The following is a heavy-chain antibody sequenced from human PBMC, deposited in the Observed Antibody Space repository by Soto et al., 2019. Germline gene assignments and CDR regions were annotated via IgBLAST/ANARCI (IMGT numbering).Heavy chain of an antibody. V-gene: IGHV3-15*07. CDR3: TTEVMRDGYNLAAFDI. D-gene: IGHD5-12*01. CDR1: GFTFSNAW. CDR2: FKSKADGGTA. Sequence: DVQLVESGGGLVKPGGSLRLSCAASGFTFSNAWMYWVRQAPGKGLEWVGRFKSKADGGTADYAAPVKGRFTISRDDSKNTLYLQMNSLKTEDTAVYYCTTEVMRDGYNLAAFDIWGQGTMVTVSS. J-gene: IGHJ3*02.